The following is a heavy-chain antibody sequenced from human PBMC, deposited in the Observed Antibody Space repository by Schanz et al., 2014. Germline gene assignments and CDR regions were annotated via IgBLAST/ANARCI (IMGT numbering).Heavy chain of an antibody. CDR3: ARDMTSMGESGFYYYGMDV. D-gene: IGHD1-26*01. CDR2: IWYDGSNK. J-gene: IGHJ6*02. V-gene: IGHV3-33*08. Sequence: GQLVESGGGLVQPGGSLRLSCAASGFTFNSYAFHWVRQAPGRGLEWVALIWYDGSNKYYAESVKGRFTISRDNPKNALYLQMNSLRAEDTAVYYCARDMTSMGESGFYYYGMDVWGQGTTATVSS. CDR1: GFTFNSYA.